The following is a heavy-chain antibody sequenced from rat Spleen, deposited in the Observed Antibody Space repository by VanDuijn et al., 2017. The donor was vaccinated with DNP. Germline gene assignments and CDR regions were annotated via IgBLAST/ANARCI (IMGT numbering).Heavy chain of an antibody. V-gene: IGHV5-19*01. CDR2: ISPSGGST. D-gene: IGHD1-12*03. CDR3: ARGGDGYDY. Sequence: EVQLVESGGGLVQPGGSLKLSCVASGFTLSNYGMAWVRQAPTKGLEWVASISPSGGSTYYRDSVKGRFTISRDSAESTLYLQMDSLRSEDTATYYCARGGDGYDYWGQGVMVTVSS. J-gene: IGHJ2*01. CDR1: GFTLSNYG.